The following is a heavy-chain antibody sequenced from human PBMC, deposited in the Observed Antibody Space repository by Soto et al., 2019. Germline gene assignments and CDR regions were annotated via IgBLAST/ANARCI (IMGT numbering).Heavy chain of an antibody. V-gene: IGHV3-33*01. CDR1: GFRVRSFG. J-gene: IGHJ6*02. D-gene: IGHD5-12*01. CDR2: IWYDGSNQ. Sequence: XGALGLSCAASGFRVRSFGMHWVRQAPGKGLEWVAIIWYDGSNQSYADSVRGRFTISRDNSKDSLYLQMNSLRAEDTGVYYCARVLDTSGDGMDVWGQGTTVTVSS. CDR3: ARVLDTSGDGMDV.